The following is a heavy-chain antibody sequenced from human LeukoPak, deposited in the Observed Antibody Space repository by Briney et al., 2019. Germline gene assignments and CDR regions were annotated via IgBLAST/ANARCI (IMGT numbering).Heavy chain of an antibody. CDR1: GGSISSYY. CDR2: IYYSGST. D-gene: IGHD6-13*01. CDR3: ARGGSSSWPSFDY. V-gene: IGHV4-59*01. J-gene: IGHJ4*02. Sequence: ASETLYLTCTVSGGSISSYYWSWIRQPPGKGLEWIGYIYYSGSTNYNPSLKSRVTISVDTSKNQFSLKLSSVTAADTAVYYCARGGSSSWPSFDYWGQGTLVTVSS.